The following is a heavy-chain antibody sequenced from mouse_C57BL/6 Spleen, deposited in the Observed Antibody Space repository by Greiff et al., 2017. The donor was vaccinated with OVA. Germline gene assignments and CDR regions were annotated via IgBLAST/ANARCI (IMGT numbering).Heavy chain of an antibody. J-gene: IGHJ4*01. CDR3: DRKPKYCGSTYAMDY. D-gene: IGHD1-1*01. V-gene: IGHV2-9-1*01. CDR1: GFSLSSYA. Sequence: VKLMESGPGLVAPSQSLSITCTVSGFSLSSYAISWVRQPPGKGLEWLGVILPAGGTKYNSAPKSRLSIIKDNAKSQVFLKMTSLNTHDTARYDCDRKPKYCGSTYAMDYWGQGTTVTVSS. CDR2: ILPAGGT.